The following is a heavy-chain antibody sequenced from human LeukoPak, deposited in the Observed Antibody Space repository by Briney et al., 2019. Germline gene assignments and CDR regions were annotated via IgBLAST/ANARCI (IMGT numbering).Heavy chain of an antibody. D-gene: IGHD3-10*01. Sequence: GGSLRLSCAASGFTFSTHWMYWVRQAPGKEFVWVSRISGDGSLTSYADSVRGRFTIFRDNAKETLYLQMTSLRAEDTAVYSCASLLTPYHGSGGGGMDVWGQGTTVTVSS. CDR1: GFTFSTHW. CDR3: ASLLTPYHGSGGGGMDV. CDR2: ISGDGSLT. J-gene: IGHJ6*02. V-gene: IGHV3-74*01.